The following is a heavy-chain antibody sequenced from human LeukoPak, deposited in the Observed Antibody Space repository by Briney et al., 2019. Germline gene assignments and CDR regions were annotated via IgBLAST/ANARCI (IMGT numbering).Heavy chain of an antibody. CDR3: VRDLGGRSGH. D-gene: IGHD1-26*01. CDR2: INEDGSTT. Sequence: GGSLRLSCAASGFTFSSNWMHWVRQAPGKGLVWVSRINEDGSTTNYADSVKGRSTIFRGNAKNTLYLQMNSLRAEDTAVYYCVRDLGGRSGHWGQGTLVTVSS. J-gene: IGHJ4*02. CDR1: GFTFSSNW. V-gene: IGHV3-74*01.